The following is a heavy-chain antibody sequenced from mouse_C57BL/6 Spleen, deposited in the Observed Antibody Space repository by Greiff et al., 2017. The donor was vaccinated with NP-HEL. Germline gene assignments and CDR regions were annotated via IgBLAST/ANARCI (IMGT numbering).Heavy chain of an antibody. J-gene: IGHJ3*01. CDR1: GFTFSDYG. D-gene: IGHD2-1*01. V-gene: IGHV5-17*01. CDR2: ISSGSSTI. CDR3: AGRDYGNSFAY. Sequence: EVKVVESGGGLVKPGGSLKLSCAASGFTFSDYGMHWVRQAPEKGLEWVAYISSGSSTIYYADTMKGRFTITRDNAKNTLVLLKTSRRSEETTMYYCAGRDYGNSFAYWGQGTLVTVSA.